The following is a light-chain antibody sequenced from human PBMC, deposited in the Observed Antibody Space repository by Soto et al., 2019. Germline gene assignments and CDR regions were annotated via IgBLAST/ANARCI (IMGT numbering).Light chain of an antibody. Sequence: EIVLTQSPGTLSLSPGERATLSCRASQSVSGSYLAWYQQKPGQAPRLLIYGASSRATGIPDRFSGSGSGTDFTLTISRLEPEDFAVYYCQQYASFGQGTKV. CDR2: GAS. V-gene: IGKV3-20*01. CDR1: QSVSGSY. CDR3: QQYAS. J-gene: IGKJ1*01.